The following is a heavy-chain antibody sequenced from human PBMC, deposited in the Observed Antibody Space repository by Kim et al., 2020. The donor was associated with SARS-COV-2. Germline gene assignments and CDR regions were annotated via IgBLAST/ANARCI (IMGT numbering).Heavy chain of an antibody. D-gene: IGHD6-6*01. Sequence: GGSLRLSCAASGFTFSSYSMNWVRQAPGKGLEWVSSISSSSSYIYYADSVKGRFTISRDNAKNSLYLQMNSLRAEDTAVYYCARGRRIAALHDYWGQGTLVTVSS. CDR3: ARGRRIAALHDY. CDR1: GFTFSSYS. CDR2: ISSSSSYI. V-gene: IGHV3-21*01. J-gene: IGHJ4*02.